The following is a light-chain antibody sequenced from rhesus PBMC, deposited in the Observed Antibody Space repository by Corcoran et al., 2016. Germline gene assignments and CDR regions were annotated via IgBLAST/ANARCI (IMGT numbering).Light chain of an antibody. CDR2: KAS. J-gene: IGKJ1*01. Sequence: DIQMTQSPSSLSASVGDTVTITCRASQSISSWLAWYQPKPGKAPKLLYSKASSLQSGVPPRFSGGGSGTDFTLTISSLQSEDFATYYCQQYSSRPRTFGQGTKVEIK. CDR3: QQYSSRPRT. CDR1: QSISSW. V-gene: IGKV1-22*01.